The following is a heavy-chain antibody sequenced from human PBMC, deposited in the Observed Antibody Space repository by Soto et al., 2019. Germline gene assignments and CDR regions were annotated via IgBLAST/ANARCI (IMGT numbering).Heavy chain of an antibody. J-gene: IGHJ6*02. CDR2: ISSSSSYI. D-gene: IGHD5-12*01. CDR3: ARTRRDGYNNYYYYYGMDV. CDR1: GFTFSNYD. V-gene: IGHV3-21*01. Sequence: EVQLVESGGGLVKPGGSLRLSCAASGFTFSNYDMNWVRQAPGKGLEWVSSISSSSSYIYYADSVKGRFTISRDNAKNSLYLQMNSLRAEDTPVYYCARTRRDGYNNYYYYYGMDVWGQGTTVTVSS.